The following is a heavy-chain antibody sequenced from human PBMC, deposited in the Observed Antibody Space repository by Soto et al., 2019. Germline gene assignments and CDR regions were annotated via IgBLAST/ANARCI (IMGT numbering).Heavy chain of an antibody. CDR1: GGTFSSYA. CDR2: IIPIFGTA. CDR3: ATRSYCGGDCYSGYCDY. J-gene: IGHJ4*02. Sequence: QVQLVQSGAEVKKPGSSVKVSCKASGGTFSSYAISWVRQAPGQGLEWMGGIIPIFGTANYAQKFQGRVTITADESTSTAYMELSSLRSEDTAVYYCATRSYCGGDCYSGYCDYWGQGTLVTVSS. V-gene: IGHV1-69*01. D-gene: IGHD2-21*02.